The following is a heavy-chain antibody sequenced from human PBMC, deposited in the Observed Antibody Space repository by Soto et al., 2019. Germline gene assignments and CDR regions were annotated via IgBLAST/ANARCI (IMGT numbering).Heavy chain of an antibody. CDR1: GGSISSYY. CDR3: ARALSSAAGLYFDY. D-gene: IGHD6-13*01. J-gene: IGHJ4*02. V-gene: IGHV4-4*07. Sequence: SETLSLTCTVSGGSISSYYWSWIRQPAGKGMEWIGRIHTTESTNYNPSLKSRVTMSIDTSNNQFSLRLNSLTAADTAVYYCARALSSAAGLYFDYWGQGTLVTVSS. CDR2: IHTTEST.